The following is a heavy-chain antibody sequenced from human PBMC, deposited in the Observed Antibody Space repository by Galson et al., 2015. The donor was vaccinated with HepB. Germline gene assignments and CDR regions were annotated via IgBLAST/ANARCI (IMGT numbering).Heavy chain of an antibody. V-gene: IGHV3-23*01. CDR1: GFTFSSYA. J-gene: IGHJ4*02. D-gene: IGHD5-18*01. Sequence: SLRLSCAASGFTFSSYAMSWVRQAPGKGLEWVSAISGSGGSTYYADSVKGRFTISRDNSKNTLYLQMNSLRAGDTAVYYCAAAGQLWGSSDYWGQGALVTVSS. CDR2: ISGSGGST. CDR3: AAAGQLWGSSDY.